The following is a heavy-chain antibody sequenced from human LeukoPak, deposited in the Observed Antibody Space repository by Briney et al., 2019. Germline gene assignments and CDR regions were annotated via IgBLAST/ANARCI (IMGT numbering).Heavy chain of an antibody. Sequence: PSETLSLTCTVSGGSISSGDYYWSWIRQPPGKGLEWTGYIYYSGSTYYNPSLKSRVTISVDTSKNQFSLKLSSVTAADTTVYYCARGAPEDYYDSSGPFDYWGQGTLVTVSS. CDR3: ARGAPEDYYDSSGPFDY. J-gene: IGHJ4*02. V-gene: IGHV4-30-4*01. D-gene: IGHD3-22*01. CDR2: IYYSGST. CDR1: GGSISSGDYY.